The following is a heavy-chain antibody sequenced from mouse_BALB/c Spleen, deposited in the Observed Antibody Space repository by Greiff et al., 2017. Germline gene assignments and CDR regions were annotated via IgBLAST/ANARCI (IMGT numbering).Heavy chain of an antibody. CDR1: GYTFTSYV. J-gene: IGHJ4*01. Sequence: VQLQQSGPELVKPGASVKMSCKASGYTFTSYVMHWVKQKPGQGLEWIGYINPYNDGTKYNEKFKGKATLTSDKSSSTAYMELSSLTSEDSAVYYCAKGGYRYEDYAMDYWGQGTSVTVSS. D-gene: IGHD2-14*01. V-gene: IGHV1-14*01. CDR2: INPYNDGT. CDR3: AKGGYRYEDYAMDY.